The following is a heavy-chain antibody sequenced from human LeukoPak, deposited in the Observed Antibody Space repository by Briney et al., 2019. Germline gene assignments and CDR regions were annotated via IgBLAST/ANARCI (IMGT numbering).Heavy chain of an antibody. CDR1: GYTFTGYY. J-gene: IGHJ4*02. Sequence: ASVKVSCKASGYTFTGYYMHWVRQAPGQGLEWMGWINPNSGGTNYAQKFQGRVTMTRDTSISTAYMELSRLRSDDTAVYYCARVYYDILTGLYYWGQGTLVTVSS. V-gene: IGHV1-2*02. CDR2: INPNSGGT. CDR3: ARVYYDILTGLYY. D-gene: IGHD3-9*01.